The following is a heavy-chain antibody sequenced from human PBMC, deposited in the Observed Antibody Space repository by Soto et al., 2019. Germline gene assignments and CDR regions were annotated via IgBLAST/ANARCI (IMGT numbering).Heavy chain of an antibody. Sequence: SETLSLTCSFSVYSIISFYYWCCIRQPPGKGLEWIGSIYHSGTTYDNPSLKSRVTISVDMSNNQFSLKLSSVTAADTAVYYCARLLYDSSGYYYFDYWGRGTLVTVSS. J-gene: IGHJ4*02. V-gene: IGHV4-38-2*01. CDR2: IYHSGTT. D-gene: IGHD3-22*01. CDR3: ARLLYDSSGYYYFDY. CDR1: VYSIISFYY.